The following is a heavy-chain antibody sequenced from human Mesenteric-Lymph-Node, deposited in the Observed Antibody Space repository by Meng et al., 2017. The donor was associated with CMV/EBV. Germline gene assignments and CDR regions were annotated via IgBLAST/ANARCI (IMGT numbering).Heavy chain of an antibody. CDR2: ISGSGGST. CDR1: GFTFSSYG. Sequence: GESLKISCAASGFTFSSYGMHWVRQAPGKGLEWVSAISGSGGSTYYADSVKGRFTISRDNSKNTLYLQMNSLRAEDTAVYYCAKDSNPNWFDPWGQGTLVTVSS. V-gene: IGHV3-23*01. J-gene: IGHJ5*02. CDR3: AKDSNPNWFDP.